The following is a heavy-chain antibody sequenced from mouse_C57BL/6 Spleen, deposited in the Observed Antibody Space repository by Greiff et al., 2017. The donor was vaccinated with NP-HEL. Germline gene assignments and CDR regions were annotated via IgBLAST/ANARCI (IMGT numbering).Heavy chain of an antibody. Sequence: EVQLQESGPGLVKPSQSLSLTCSVTGYSITSGYYWNWIRQFPGNKLEWMGYISYDGSNNYNPSLKNRISITRDTSKNQFFLKLNSVTTEDTATYYCARERFDYYGSSGEGYAMDYWGQGTSVTVSS. CDR3: ARERFDYYGSSGEGYAMDY. V-gene: IGHV3-6*01. J-gene: IGHJ4*01. CDR2: ISYDGSN. D-gene: IGHD1-1*01. CDR1: GYSITSGYY.